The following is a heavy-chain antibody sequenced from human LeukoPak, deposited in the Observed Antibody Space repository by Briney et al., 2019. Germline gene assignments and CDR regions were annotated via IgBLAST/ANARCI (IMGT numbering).Heavy chain of an antibody. V-gene: IGHV3-15*01. J-gene: IGHJ2*01. D-gene: IGHD4-17*01. Sequence: KSGGSLRLSCAASGFTFSNAWMSWVRQAPGKGLEWVGRIKSKTDGGTTDYAAPVKGRFTISRDDSKNTLYLQMNSLKTEDTAVYYCTTVPLLYGDLARGRFWYFDLWGRGTLVTVSS. CDR3: TTVPLLYGDLARGRFWYFDL. CDR1: GFTFSNAW. CDR2: IKSKTDGGTT.